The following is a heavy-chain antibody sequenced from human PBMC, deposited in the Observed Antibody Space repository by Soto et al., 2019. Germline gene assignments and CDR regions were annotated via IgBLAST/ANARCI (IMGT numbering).Heavy chain of an antibody. V-gene: IGHV1-3*01. CDR2: INAGNGNT. CDR1: GYTFTSYG. D-gene: IGHD6-13*01. J-gene: IGHJ5*02. Sequence: ASVKVSCKASGYTFTSYGMHWVRQAPGQRLEWMGWINAGNGNTKYSQKFQGRVTITRDTSASTAYMELSSLRSEDTAVYYCARDKRGVLYSSFDPWGQGTLVTVSS. CDR3: ARDKRGVLYSSFDP.